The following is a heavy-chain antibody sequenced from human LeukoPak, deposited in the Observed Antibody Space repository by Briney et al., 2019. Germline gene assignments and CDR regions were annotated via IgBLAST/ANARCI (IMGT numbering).Heavy chain of an antibody. V-gene: IGHV3-30*02. CDR3: AKLNYDYVWGSYRSPGDAFDI. CDR2: IRYDGSNK. CDR1: GFTFSSHG. Sequence: GGSLRLSCAASGFTFSSHGMSWVRQAPGKGLEWVAFIRYDGSNKYYADSVKGRFTISRGNSKNTLYLQMNSLRAEDTAVYYCAKLNYDYVWGSYRSPGDAFDIWGRGDNGHRLF. D-gene: IGHD3-16*02. J-gene: IGHJ3*02.